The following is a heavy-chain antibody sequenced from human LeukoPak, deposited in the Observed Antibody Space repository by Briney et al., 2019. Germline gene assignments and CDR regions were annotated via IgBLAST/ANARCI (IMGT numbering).Heavy chain of an antibody. CDR2: IRSDGSST. J-gene: IGHJ4*02. V-gene: IGHV3-74*01. D-gene: IGHD3-22*01. Sequence: GGSLRLSCAASGFTFSRYWMHWVRQAPGKGPVWVSRIRSDGSSTDYADSVKGRFAISRDNAKNTLYLQMNSLRAEDTAVYYCAREQGYYSVPGYWAQGTQVTVSS. CDR1: GFTFSRYW. CDR3: AREQGYYSVPGY.